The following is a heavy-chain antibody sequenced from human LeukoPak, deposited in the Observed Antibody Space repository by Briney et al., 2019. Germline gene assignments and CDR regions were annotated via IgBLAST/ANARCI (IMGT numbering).Heavy chain of an antibody. CDR2: IYHSGRT. V-gene: IGHV4-4*02. CDR1: GGSITSSNW. D-gene: IGHD5-18*01. J-gene: IGHJ6*02. Sequence: PSETLSLTCAVSGGSITSSNWWSWVRQPPGKGLEWIGEIYHSGRTNYNPSLKSRVTISADTSKNQLSLKLSSVTAADTAVYYCARDRAGYNYGSTYNYYYGMDVWGQGTTVTVSS. CDR3: ARDRAGYNYGSTYNYYYGMDV.